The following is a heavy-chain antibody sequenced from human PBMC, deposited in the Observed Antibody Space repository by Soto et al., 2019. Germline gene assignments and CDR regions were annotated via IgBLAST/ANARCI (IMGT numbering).Heavy chain of an antibody. CDR1: GFTFSSYS. CDR3: ARDSLLIAAAADDAFDI. D-gene: IGHD6-13*01. CDR2: ISSSSSTI. J-gene: IGHJ3*02. Sequence: GGSLRLSCAAPGFTFSSYSMNWVRQAPGKGLEWVSYISSSSSTIYYADSVEGRFTISRDNAKNSLYLQMNSLRDEDTAVYYCARDSLLIAAAADDAFDIWGQGTMVTVSS. V-gene: IGHV3-48*02.